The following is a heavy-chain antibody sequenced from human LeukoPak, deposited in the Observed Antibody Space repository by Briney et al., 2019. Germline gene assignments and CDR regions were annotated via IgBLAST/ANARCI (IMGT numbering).Heavy chain of an antibody. CDR3: ARDRCSGGRCYSLSVGHMDV. CDR1: GFTVSSNS. Sequence: GGSLRLSCTVSGFTVSSNSMSWVRQAPGKGLEWVSFIYSDNTHYSDSVKGRFTISRDNAKNSLYLQMNSLRAEDTALYYCARDRCSGGRCYSLSVGHMDVWGKGTTVTVSS. CDR2: IYSDNT. D-gene: IGHD2-15*01. V-gene: IGHV3-53*01. J-gene: IGHJ6*03.